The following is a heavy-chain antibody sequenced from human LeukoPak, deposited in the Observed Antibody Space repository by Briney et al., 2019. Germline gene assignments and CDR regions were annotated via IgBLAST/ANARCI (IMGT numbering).Heavy chain of an antibody. Sequence: GGSLRLSCAASGFTFSDYYMSWIRQAPGKGLEWVSYISSSGSTICYADSVKGRFTISRDNAKNSLFLQMNSLRAEDTAVYYCARENNWNDPRVDYWGQGTLVTVSS. CDR3: ARENNWNDPRVDY. D-gene: IGHD1-20*01. CDR1: GFTFSDYY. CDR2: ISSSGSTI. J-gene: IGHJ4*02. V-gene: IGHV3-11*01.